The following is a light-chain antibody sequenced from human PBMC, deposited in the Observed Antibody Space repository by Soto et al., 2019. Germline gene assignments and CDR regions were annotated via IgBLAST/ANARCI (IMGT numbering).Light chain of an antibody. Sequence: EIVLTQSPGTLSLSPGERVTLSCRASQSVSSNYLAWYQQKPGQAPRLLIYGASSSATGIPDRFSGSGSGTDFTLTISRLEPEDFAVYYCQQYGSSPRTFGQGTKLEIK. J-gene: IGKJ2*01. V-gene: IGKV3-20*01. CDR1: QSVSSNY. CDR3: QQYGSSPRT. CDR2: GAS.